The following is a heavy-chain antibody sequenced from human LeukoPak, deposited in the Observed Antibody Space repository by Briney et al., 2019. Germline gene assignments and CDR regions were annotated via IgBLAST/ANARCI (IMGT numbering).Heavy chain of an antibody. CDR1: GFTFSNAW. V-gene: IGHV3-15*01. CDR3: TTYYGGD. CDR2: SKADGGTI. J-gene: IGHJ4*02. D-gene: IGHD4-23*01. Sequence: GGSLRLSCAASGFTFSNAWMKSKADGGTIDYTAPVKGRFTISRYDSKNRLYLQMNSLKTEDTAVYYCTTYYGGDWGQGTLLTVSS.